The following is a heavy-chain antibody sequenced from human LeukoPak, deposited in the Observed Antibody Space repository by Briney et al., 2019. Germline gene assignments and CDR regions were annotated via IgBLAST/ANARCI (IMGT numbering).Heavy chain of an antibody. CDR2: ISYDGSNK. CDR3: ARDGRMGWAYENLDY. V-gene: IGHV3-30*01. CDR1: GFTFSSYA. Sequence: PGGSLRLSCAASGFTFSSYAMHWVRQAPGKGLEWVAVISYDGSNKYYADSVKGRFTISRDNSKNTLYLQMNSLRAEDTAVYYCARDGRMGWAYENLDYWGQGTLVTVSS. J-gene: IGHJ4*02. D-gene: IGHD3-3*01.